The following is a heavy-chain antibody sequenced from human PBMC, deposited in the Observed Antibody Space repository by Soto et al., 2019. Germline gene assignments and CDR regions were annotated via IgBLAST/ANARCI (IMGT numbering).Heavy chain of an antibody. J-gene: IGHJ4*02. CDR1: GDTITSFS. V-gene: IGHV4-4*07. D-gene: IGHD1-7*01. Sequence: ALSLTCTVSGDTITSFSWNWIRQSAGKGLEWIGRISTTGNTHYNPSLESRVTMSLDTSKNQFSLKLTSVTAADTAVYYCEGESGDNWSYEAYWGQGTLVTVSS. CDR2: ISTTGNT. CDR3: EGESGDNWSYEAY.